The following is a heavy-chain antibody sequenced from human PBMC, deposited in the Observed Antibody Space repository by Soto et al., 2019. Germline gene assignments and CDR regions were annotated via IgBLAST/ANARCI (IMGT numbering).Heavy chain of an antibody. CDR3: LRGNSGYGNFDY. J-gene: IGHJ4*02. CDR2: IKQDGSEK. CDR1: GFTFRSYW. Sequence: GGSLRLSCAASGFTFRSYWMSWVRQAPGKGLEGVANIKQDGSEKYYVDSVKGRFTISRDNAKNSLYLQLNSLRAEDTAVYYCLRGNSGYGNFDYWGQGTRVTVSS. V-gene: IGHV3-7*01. D-gene: IGHD5-12*01.